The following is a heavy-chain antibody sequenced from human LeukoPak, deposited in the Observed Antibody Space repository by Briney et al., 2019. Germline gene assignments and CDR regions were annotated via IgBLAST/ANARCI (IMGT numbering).Heavy chain of an antibody. CDR3: ARGLDSSGWYGRRAFDI. D-gene: IGHD6-19*01. V-gene: IGHV1-69*13. CDR2: IIPIFGTA. J-gene: IGHJ3*02. Sequence: GASVKVSCKASGGTFSSYAISWVRQAPGQGLEWMGGIIPIFGTANYAQKFQGRVTITADESTSTAYMELSSLRSEDTAAYYCARGLDSSGWYGRRAFDIWGQGTMVTVSS. CDR1: GGTFSSYA.